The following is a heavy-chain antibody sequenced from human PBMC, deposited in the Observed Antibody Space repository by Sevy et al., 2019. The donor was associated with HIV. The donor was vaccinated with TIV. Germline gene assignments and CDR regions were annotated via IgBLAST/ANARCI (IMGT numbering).Heavy chain of an antibody. CDR3: AKRGGHDTSGYVSYYYYGMDV. CDR1: GFSFRNFG. J-gene: IGHJ6*02. Sequence: GGSLRLSCAASGFSFRNFGMHWVRQAPGKGLEWLALISFDGDTKYYGDSVKGRFTISRDNFKNTLYLQMNSLRVEDTAVYYCAKRGGHDTSGYVSYYYYGMDVWGQGTTVTVSS. CDR2: ISFDGDTK. V-gene: IGHV3-30*18. D-gene: IGHD3-22*01.